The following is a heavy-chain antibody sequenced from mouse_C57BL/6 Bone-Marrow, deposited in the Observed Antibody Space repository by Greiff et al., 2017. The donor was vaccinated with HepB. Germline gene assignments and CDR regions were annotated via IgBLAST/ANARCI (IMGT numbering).Heavy chain of an antibody. CDR3: ARLPSPDFDY. CDR1: GFTFSSYG. J-gene: IGHJ2*01. CDR2: ISSGGSYT. Sequence: DVKLVESGGDLVKPGGSLKLSCAASGFTFSSYGMSWVRQTPDKRLEWVATISSGGSYTYYPDSVKGRFTISRDNAKNTLYLQMSSLKSEDTAMYYCARLPSPDFDYWGQGTTLTVSS. V-gene: IGHV5-6*02. D-gene: IGHD6-1*01.